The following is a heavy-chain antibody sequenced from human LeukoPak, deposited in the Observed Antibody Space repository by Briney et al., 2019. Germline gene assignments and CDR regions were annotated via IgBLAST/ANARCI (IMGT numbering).Heavy chain of an antibody. D-gene: IGHD6-13*01. J-gene: IGHJ4*02. V-gene: IGHV3-21*01. CDR1: GFTFSSYS. CDR3: ARDLSSNSFDY. Sequence: PGGSLRLSCAASGFTFSSYSMNRVRQAPGKGLEWVSSISSSSSYIYYADSVKGRFTISRDSAKNSLYLQMNSLRAEDTAVYYCARDLSSNSFDYWGQGTLVTVSS. CDR2: ISSSSSYI.